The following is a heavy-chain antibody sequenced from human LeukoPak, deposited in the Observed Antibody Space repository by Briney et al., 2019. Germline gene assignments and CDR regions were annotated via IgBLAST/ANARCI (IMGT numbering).Heavy chain of an antibody. CDR1: GASINSYY. D-gene: IGHD6-19*01. Sequence: SETLSLTCTVSGASINSYYWSWIRQPPGKGLEWIGYIYTSETTKYNPSLRSRVGISIDTSKNQFSLRLSSMTAADTAVYYCARHRSPSSLSYFDIWGQGTLVIVSS. V-gene: IGHV4-4*09. CDR2: IYTSETT. CDR3: ARHRSPSSLSYFDI. J-gene: IGHJ4*02.